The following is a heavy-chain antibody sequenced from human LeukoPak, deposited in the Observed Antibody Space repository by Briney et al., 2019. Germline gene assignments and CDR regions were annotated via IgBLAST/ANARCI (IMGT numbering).Heavy chain of an antibody. D-gene: IGHD4-23*01. CDR2: INGTAINT. V-gene: IGHV3-23*01. CDR1: GFTIMNSA. CDR3: AKDHLMTTVVTPGI. Sequence: PGGSLRLSCAASGFTIMNSAMNWVRQAPGKGLEWVSAINGTAINTDYADSVKGRFTISRDYSKNTLYLQMNSLRAEDTAVYYCAKDHLMTTVVTPGIWGQGTLVTVSS. J-gene: IGHJ4*02.